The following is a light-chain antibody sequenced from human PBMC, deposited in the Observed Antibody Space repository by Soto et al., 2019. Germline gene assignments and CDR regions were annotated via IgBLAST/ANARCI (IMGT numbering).Light chain of an antibody. CDR2: GAS. V-gene: IGKV3-20*01. J-gene: IGKJ1*01. CDR1: QSVINNY. Sequence: EIVLTQSPGTLSLSPGERATLSFRASQSVINNYLAWYQQKPGQAPRPLIYGASNRATGIPDRFSGSGSGTDFTLTISRLEPEDFAVYYCQQYGSSGTFGQGTKVDIK. CDR3: QQYGSSGT.